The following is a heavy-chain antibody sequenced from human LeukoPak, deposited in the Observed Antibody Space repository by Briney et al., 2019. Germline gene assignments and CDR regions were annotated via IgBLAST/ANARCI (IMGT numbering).Heavy chain of an antibody. CDR2: INPNSGDT. D-gene: IGHD3-10*01. CDR3: ARPTLQTLGV. CDR1: GYTFTGYY. V-gene: IGHV1-2*02. J-gene: IGHJ4*02. Sequence: ASVKVSCKASGYTFTGYYMHWVRQAPGQGLEWMGWINPNSGDTNYAQRFQGRVTMTRDTSISTAYMELSRLTSDDTAVYYCARPTLQTLGVWGQGTLVTVSS.